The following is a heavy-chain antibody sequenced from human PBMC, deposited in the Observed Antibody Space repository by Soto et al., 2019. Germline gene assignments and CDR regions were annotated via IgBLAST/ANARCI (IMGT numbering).Heavy chain of an antibody. CDR2: ISPAGDT. D-gene: IGHD3-10*01. J-gene: IGHJ4*02. Sequence: EVQLVESGGGLVQPGGSLRLSCAASGITVSNNYMSWFRQAPGKGLEGVSAISPAGDTYYADSVKGRFTISRDNSKDTLYVQMNSLRAEDTAVYYCARDPPGSGSYSYDYWGQGTLVTVSS. V-gene: IGHV3-66*01. CDR1: GITVSNNY. CDR3: ARDPPGSGSYSYDY.